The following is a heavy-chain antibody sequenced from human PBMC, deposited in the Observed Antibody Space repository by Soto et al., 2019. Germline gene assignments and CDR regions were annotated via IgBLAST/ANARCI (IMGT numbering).Heavy chain of an antibody. CDR2: IYYSGST. J-gene: IGHJ6*02. CDR3: ARLPGEEVAGTVDYSYYGMDV. Sequence: PSETLSLTCTVSGGSISSSSYYWGWIRQRPGKGLKWIGSIYYSGSTYYNPSIKSRVTISVDTSKNQFSLKLSSVPAADTAVYYSARLPGEEVAGTVDYSYYGMDVWGQGTTVTVSS. CDR1: GGSISSSSYY. D-gene: IGHD6-19*01. V-gene: IGHV4-39*01.